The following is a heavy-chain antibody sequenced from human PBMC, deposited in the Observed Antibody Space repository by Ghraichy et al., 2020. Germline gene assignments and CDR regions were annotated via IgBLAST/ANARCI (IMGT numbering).Heavy chain of an antibody. Sequence: ASVKVSCKASGYTFTSYGISWVRQAPGQGLEWMGWISAYNGNTNYAQKLQGRVTMTTDTSTSTAYMELRSLRSDDTAVYYCAREVYEAAAGYSWYYYYGMDVWGQGTTVTVSS. CDR3: AREVYEAAAGYSWYYYYGMDV. CDR2: ISAYNGNT. V-gene: IGHV1-18*01. D-gene: IGHD6-13*01. J-gene: IGHJ6*02. CDR1: GYTFTSYG.